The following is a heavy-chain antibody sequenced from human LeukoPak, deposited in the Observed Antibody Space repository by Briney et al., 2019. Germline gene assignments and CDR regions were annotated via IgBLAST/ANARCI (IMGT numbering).Heavy chain of an antibody. V-gene: IGHV3-33*01. CDR2: IWYDGSNK. CDR1: GFTFSSYG. D-gene: IGHD2-2*01. J-gene: IGHJ5*02. Sequence: PGRSLRLSCAASGFTFSSYGMHWVRQAPGKGLEWVAVIWYDGSNKYYADSVKGRFTISRDNCKNTLYLQMNSLRAEDTAVYYCARERGVRYCSSTSCRTTYNWFDPWGQGALVTVSS. CDR3: ARERGVRYCSSTSCRTTYNWFDP.